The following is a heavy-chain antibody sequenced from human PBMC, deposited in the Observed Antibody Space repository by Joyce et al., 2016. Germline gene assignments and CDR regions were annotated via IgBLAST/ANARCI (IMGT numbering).Heavy chain of an antibody. V-gene: IGHV3-7*01. J-gene: IGHJ4*02. Sequence: EVQLVESGGGLVQPGGSLRLSCAASGFNFGIYWMSWVRHVPGKGLYWVANLNQDGSEKYYVDSMEGRFTISRDNAKNSLYLQMNSLRVEDTAVYYCARAVTTGTVDYWGQGTLVTVSS. CDR1: GFNFGIYW. D-gene: IGHD4-11*01. CDR3: ARAVTTGTVDY. CDR2: LNQDGSEK.